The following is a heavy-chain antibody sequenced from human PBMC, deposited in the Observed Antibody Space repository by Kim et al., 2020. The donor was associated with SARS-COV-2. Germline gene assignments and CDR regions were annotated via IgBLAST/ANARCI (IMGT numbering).Heavy chain of an antibody. D-gene: IGHD7-27*01. CDR2: ISHTGAST. Sequence: GGSLRLSCTASGFTFSNYAMTWVRHVAGEGLQWISSISHTGASTHSADSLKGRFTIPRDNSESTVFLQMDRLAAEDTGIYYCAKNGRLGVIDSWGQGTLVTVSS. CDR3: AKNGRLGVIDS. V-gene: IGHV3-23*01. J-gene: IGHJ4*02. CDR1: GFTFSNYA.